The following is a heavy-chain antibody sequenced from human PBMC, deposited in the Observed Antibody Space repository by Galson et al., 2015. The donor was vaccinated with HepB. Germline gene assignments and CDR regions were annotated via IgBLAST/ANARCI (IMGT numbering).Heavy chain of an antibody. CDR3: ARGTPYNFDTSGYFPLYYLDY. CDR1: GFTVSSNY. D-gene: IGHD3-22*01. J-gene: IGHJ4*02. Sequence: SLRLSCAASGFTVSSNYMSWVRQAPGKGLEWVSVIYGGGSTYYADSVKGRFSISRDNSKNTLSPQMSSLRAEDTAVYYCARGTPYNFDTSGYFPLYYLDYWGQGTLVTVSS. CDR2: IYGGGST. V-gene: IGHV3-66*02.